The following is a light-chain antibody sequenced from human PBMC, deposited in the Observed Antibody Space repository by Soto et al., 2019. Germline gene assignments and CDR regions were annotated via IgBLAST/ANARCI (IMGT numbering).Light chain of an antibody. V-gene: IGLV2-23*01. CDR3: QTWGTGVGV. CDR2: DGS. CDR1: STDIDNYSF. Sequence: QSVLTQPASVSGSPGQSITISCSGTSTDIDNYSFVSWYQQHPGQAPKLIIYDGSERPSGVSNRFSGSRSDNTASLTISGLQAEDEADYYCQTWGTGVGVFGGGTKLTVL. J-gene: IGLJ3*02.